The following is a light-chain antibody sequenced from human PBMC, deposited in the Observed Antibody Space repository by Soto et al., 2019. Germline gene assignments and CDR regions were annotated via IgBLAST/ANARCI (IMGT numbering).Light chain of an antibody. CDR2: EVS. Sequence: QSVLTQPASVSGSPGQSIAISCTGTSSDVGGHKYVSWYQQHPGKAPKLMIYEVSNRPSGVSDRFSGSKSGNTASLTISGRQAEDDAEDYCSPYKAASNMCVFGTGTKLTVL. V-gene: IGLV2-14*01. CDR1: SSDVGGHKY. CDR3: SPYKAASNMCV. J-gene: IGLJ2*01.